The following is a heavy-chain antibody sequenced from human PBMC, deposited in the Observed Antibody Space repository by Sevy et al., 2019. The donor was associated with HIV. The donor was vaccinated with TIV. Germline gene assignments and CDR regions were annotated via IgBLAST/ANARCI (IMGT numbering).Heavy chain of an antibody. V-gene: IGHV3-23*01. CDR1: GFTFSSYA. D-gene: IGHD5-18*01. Sequence: GGSLRLSCAASGFTFSSYAMNWVRQAPGKGLEWVSAISGSGGSTYYADSVKGRFTISRDNSKNTLYLQMNSLRAEDTAVYYCARDPGYNYLFYYFDDWGQGTLVTVSS. J-gene: IGHJ4*02. CDR3: ARDPGYNYLFYYFDD. CDR2: ISGSGGST.